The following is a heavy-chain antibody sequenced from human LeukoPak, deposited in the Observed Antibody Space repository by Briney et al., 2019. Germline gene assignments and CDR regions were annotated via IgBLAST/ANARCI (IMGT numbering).Heavy chain of an antibody. D-gene: IGHD3-22*01. Sequence: ASVKVSWKASGYTFTSYYMHWVRQAPGQGLEWMGIINPSGGSTRYAQKFQGRVTMTRDTTTSTVYMELSSLRSEDTAVYYCARHLGLDYDSSGYYSNCGYWGQGTLVTVSS. CDR2: INPSGGST. CDR1: GYTFTSYY. V-gene: IGHV1-46*01. J-gene: IGHJ4*02. CDR3: ARHLGLDYDSSGYYSNCGY.